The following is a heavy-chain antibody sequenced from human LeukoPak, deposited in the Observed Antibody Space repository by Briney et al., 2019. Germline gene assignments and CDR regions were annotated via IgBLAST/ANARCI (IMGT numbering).Heavy chain of an antibody. CDR2: ISSSSSYI. D-gene: IGHD4-17*01. V-gene: IGHV3-21*01. Sequence: GGSLRLSCAASGFTFSSYSMNWVRQAPGKGLEWVSSISSSSSYIYYADSVKGRFTISRDNAKNSLYLQMNSLRAEDTAVYYCASSSDYGDYRLDYWGQGTLVTVSS. CDR1: GFTFSSYS. CDR3: ASSSDYGDYRLDY. J-gene: IGHJ4*02.